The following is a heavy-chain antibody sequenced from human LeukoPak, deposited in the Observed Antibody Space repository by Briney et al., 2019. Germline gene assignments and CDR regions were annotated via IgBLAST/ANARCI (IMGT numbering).Heavy chain of an antibody. J-gene: IGHJ4*02. CDR2: INQYGRQK. CDR1: GFMFSSHW. Sequence: GGSLRLSCAPSGFMFSSHWMSWVRQAPGKGLEWVANINQYGRQKYYLDSVTCRFTISRDNDTNSLYLQMKSVRAVDTAVYDCARDGEGRGIYFDLWGQGTPVTVSS. CDR3: ARDGEGRGIYFDL. V-gene: IGHV3-7*03. D-gene: IGHD2-15*01.